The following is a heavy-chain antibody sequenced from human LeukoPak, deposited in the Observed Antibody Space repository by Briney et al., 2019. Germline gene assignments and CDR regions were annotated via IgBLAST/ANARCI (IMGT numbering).Heavy chain of an antibody. CDR3: ATGKDDY. Sequence: PGGSLRLSCAASGFTFSTYAMSWVRQAPGKGLEWVSAISGSGDSTYYADSVKGRFTTSRDNSKNTIYLEMNSLRAEDTAVYYCATGKDDYWGEGTLVTVSS. CDR1: GFTFSTYA. V-gene: IGHV3-23*01. CDR2: ISGSGDST. J-gene: IGHJ4*02.